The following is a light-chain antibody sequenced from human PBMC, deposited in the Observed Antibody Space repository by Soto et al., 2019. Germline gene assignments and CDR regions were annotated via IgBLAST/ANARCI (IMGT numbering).Light chain of an antibody. CDR3: QQYHNWPVT. CDR1: QSVSSN. CDR2: GAS. J-gene: IGKJ1*01. V-gene: IGKV3-15*01. Sequence: EIVMTQSPATLSVSPGERATLSCRARQSVSSNLAWYQQKPGQAPRLLIYGASTRATGIPARFSGSGSGTEFTLTISSLQSEDFAVYYCQQYHNWPVTLGQGTKVDIK.